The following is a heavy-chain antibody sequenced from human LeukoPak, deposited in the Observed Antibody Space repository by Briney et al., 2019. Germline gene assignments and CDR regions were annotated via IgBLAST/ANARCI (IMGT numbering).Heavy chain of an antibody. CDR1: GFTFSSYG. Sequence: PGGSLRLSCAASGFTFSSYGMHWVRQAPGKGLDWVAFIRYDGSNKYYADSVKGRFTISRDNSKNTLFLQMNSLRAEDTAVYYCAKDALLVGAIYYFDYWGQGTLVTVSS. CDR3: AKDALLVGAIYYFDY. J-gene: IGHJ4*02. D-gene: IGHD1-26*01. V-gene: IGHV3-30*02. CDR2: IRYDGSNK.